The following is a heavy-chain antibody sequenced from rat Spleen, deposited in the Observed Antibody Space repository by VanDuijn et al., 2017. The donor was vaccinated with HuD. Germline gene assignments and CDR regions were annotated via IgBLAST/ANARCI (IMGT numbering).Heavy chain of an antibody. Sequence: EVQVVESGGGLVQPGRSLKLSCAASGFTFSNYGMAWVRQAPTKGLEWVATINYDGTSTHYQDSVKGRFTISRDNAKSTLYLQMDSLRSEDTATYYCARLGIAAIGNWFGYWGQGTLVTVSS. J-gene: IGHJ3*01. D-gene: IGHD1-2*01. CDR3: ARLGIAAIGNWFGY. CDR1: GFTFSNYG. CDR2: INYDGTST. V-gene: IGHV5-29*01.